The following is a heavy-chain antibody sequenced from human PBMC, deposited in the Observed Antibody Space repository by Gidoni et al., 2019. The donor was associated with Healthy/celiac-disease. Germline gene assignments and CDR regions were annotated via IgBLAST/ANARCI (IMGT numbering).Heavy chain of an antibody. CDR3: ARRGSWSGWSRGDAFDI. V-gene: IGHV4-39*01. J-gene: IGHJ3*02. D-gene: IGHD6-19*01. CDR2: IYYSGST. Sequence: DGLEWIGSIYYSGSTYYNPSLKSRVTISVDTSKNQFSLKLSSVTAADTAVYYCARRGSWSGWSRGDAFDIWGQGTMVTVSS.